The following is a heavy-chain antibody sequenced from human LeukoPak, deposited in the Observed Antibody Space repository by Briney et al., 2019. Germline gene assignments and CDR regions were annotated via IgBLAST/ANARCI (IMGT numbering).Heavy chain of an antibody. J-gene: IGHJ4*02. CDR1: GFTFSTYG. CDR2: IGSDGGNT. Sequence: GGTLRLSCAASGFTFSTYGMSWVRQAPGKGLEWVSSIGSDGGNTYYTDSVKGRFTMSRDNSKNTLYLQMNSLRAEDTAVYYCATIYYYYDSSGPPRYWGQGTLVTVSS. V-gene: IGHV3-23*01. CDR3: ATIYYYYDSSGPPRY. D-gene: IGHD3-22*01.